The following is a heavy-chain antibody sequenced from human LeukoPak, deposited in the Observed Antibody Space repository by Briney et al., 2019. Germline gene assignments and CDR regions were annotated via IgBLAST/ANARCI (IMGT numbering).Heavy chain of an antibody. J-gene: IGHJ4*02. V-gene: IGHV4-59*01. CDR3: ARLRNWAWDFDS. Sequence: SETLSLTCTVSGGSISTFYWSWIRQPPGKGLEWIGYISYSGNTNYNPSLKSRVTISADTSKNQFSLKMSSVTAADTAVYFCARLRNWAWDFDSWGQGTLVTVSS. D-gene: IGHD7-27*01. CDR2: ISYSGNT. CDR1: GGSISTFY.